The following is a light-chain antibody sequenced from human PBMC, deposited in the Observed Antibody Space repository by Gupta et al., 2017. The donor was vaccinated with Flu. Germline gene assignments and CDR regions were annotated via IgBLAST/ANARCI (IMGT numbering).Light chain of an antibody. CDR3: PDWGTGTRV. V-gene: IGLV4-69*01. Sequence: HLVVTQSPSASASLGASVKLTCTLNSGHRSYAIAWHQQQPKTGHAHLRIVYADGSHIKGDGIPDRFSGSGCKAALTLTIASLQSDDEYYYYCPDWGTGTRVFGGGTKLTVL. CDR2: VYADGSH. J-gene: IGLJ3*02. CDR1: SGHRSYA.